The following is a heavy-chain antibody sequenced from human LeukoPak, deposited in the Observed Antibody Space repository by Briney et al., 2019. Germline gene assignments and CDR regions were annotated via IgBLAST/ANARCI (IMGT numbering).Heavy chain of an antibody. CDR2: ISGSGGST. CDR1: GFTFSSYA. Sequence: PGGSLRLSCAASGFTFSSYAMSWVRQPPGKGLEWVSAISGSGGSTYYADSVKGRFTISRDNSKNTLYLQMNSLRAEDTAVYYCAKPYCGGDCYSAFDYWGQGTLVTVSS. CDR3: AKPYCGGDCYSAFDY. D-gene: IGHD2-21*02. J-gene: IGHJ4*02. V-gene: IGHV3-23*01.